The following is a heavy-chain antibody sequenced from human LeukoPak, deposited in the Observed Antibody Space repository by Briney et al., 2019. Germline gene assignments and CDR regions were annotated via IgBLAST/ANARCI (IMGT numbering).Heavy chain of an antibody. V-gene: IGHV7-4-1*02. J-gene: IGHJ4*02. Sequence: ASVKVSCKASGYTFTTHYMHWVRQAPGQGLEWMGWINTNTGNPTYAQGFTGRFVFSLDTSVSTAYLQISSLKAEDTAVYYCARASNWNGLYFDYWGQGILVTVSS. D-gene: IGHD1-1*01. CDR2: INTNTGNP. CDR1: GYTFTTHY. CDR3: ARASNWNGLYFDY.